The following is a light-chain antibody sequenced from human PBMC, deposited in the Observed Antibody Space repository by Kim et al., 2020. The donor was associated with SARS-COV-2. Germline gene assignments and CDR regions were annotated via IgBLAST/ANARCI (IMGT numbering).Light chain of an antibody. CDR1: QSVSSSY. J-gene: IGKJ2*01. Sequence: WSPGERATLSCRASQSVSSSYLAWYQQKPGTAPRLLIYGASSRATGIPDRFSGSGSGTDFTLTISRLEPEDFAVYYCQQYGSSPNTFGQGTKLEIK. CDR2: GAS. CDR3: QQYGSSPNT. V-gene: IGKV3-20*01.